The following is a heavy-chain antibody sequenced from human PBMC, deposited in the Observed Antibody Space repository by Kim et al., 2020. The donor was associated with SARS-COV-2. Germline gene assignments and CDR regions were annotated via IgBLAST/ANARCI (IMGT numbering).Heavy chain of an antibody. CDR1: GGTFSSYA. CDR3: ARDQGRIEEAAAGTIVYYYYGMDV. D-gene: IGHD6-13*01. J-gene: IGHJ6*02. CDR2: IIPIFGTA. Sequence: SVKVSCKASGGTFSSYAISWVRQAPGQGLEWMGGIIPIFGTANYAQKFQGRVTITADESTSTAYMELSSLRSEDMAVYYCARDQGRIEEAAAGTIVYYYYGMDVWGQGTTVTVSS. V-gene: IGHV1-69*13.